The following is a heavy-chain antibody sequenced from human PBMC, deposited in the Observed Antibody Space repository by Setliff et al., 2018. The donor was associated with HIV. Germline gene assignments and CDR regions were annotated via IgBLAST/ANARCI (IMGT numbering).Heavy chain of an antibody. CDR1: GYTFTSYG. Sequence: GASVKVSCKASGYTFTSYGISWVRQAPGQGLEWMGGIIPIFGTANYAQKFQGRVTITADESTSTAYMELSSLRSEDTAVYYCARSDSGWPHYQYHHMDVWGKGTTVTVSS. V-gene: IGHV1-69*13. CDR2: IIPIFGTA. D-gene: IGHD6-19*01. J-gene: IGHJ6*04. CDR3: ARSDSGWPHYQYHHMDV.